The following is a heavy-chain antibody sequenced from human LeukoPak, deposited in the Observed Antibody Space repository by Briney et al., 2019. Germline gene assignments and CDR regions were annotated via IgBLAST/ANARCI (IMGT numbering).Heavy chain of an antibody. CDR3: ARDLRADDDILTGAFDY. CDR2: IYYSGST. V-gene: IGHV4-39*07. Sequence: PSETLSLTCTVSGGSISSSSYYWGWIRQPPGTGLEWLGSIYYSGSTYCNPSLKSRVTISVDTSKNQFSLKLSSVTAADTAVYYCARDLRADDDILTGAFDYWGQGTLVTVSS. D-gene: IGHD3-9*01. CDR1: GGSISSSSYY. J-gene: IGHJ4*02.